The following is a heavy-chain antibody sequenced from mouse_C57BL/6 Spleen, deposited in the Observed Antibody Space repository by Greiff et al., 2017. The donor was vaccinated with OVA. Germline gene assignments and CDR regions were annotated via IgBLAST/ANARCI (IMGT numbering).Heavy chain of an antibody. CDR2: IYPGDGDT. V-gene: IGHV1-82*01. CDR1: GYAFSSSW. J-gene: IGHJ4*01. CDR3: ARSNDYDCAMDY. D-gene: IGHD2-4*01. Sequence: QVQLKESGPELVKPGASVKISCKASGYAFSSSWMNWVKQRPGTGLEWIGRIYPGDGDTNYNGKFKGKATLTADKSSSTAYMQLSSLTSEDSAVYFCARSNDYDCAMDYWGQGTSVTVSS.